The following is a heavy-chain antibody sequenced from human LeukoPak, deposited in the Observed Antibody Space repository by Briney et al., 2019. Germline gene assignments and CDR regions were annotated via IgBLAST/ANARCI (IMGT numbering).Heavy chain of an antibody. V-gene: IGHV4-59*01. CDR2: IYYSGST. CDR3: ARVPSEGDAFDI. CDR1: GGSISSYY. Sequence: PSETLSLTCTVSGGSISSYYWSWIRQPPGEGLEWIGYIYYSGSTNYNPSLKSRVTIPVDTSKNQFSLKLSSVTAADTAVYYCARVPSEGDAFDIWGQGTMVTVSS. J-gene: IGHJ3*02. D-gene: IGHD3-10*01.